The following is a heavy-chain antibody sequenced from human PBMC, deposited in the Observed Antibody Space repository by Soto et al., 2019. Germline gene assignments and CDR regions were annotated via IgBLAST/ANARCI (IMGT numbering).Heavy chain of an antibody. CDR2: ISYDGSNK. D-gene: IGHD6-6*01. CDR3: ARDVGSSSSGDY. J-gene: IGHJ4*02. CDR1: GFTFSSYA. Sequence: ESGGGVVQPGRSLRLSCAASGFTFSSYAMHWVRQAPGKGLEWVAVISYDGSNKYYADSVKGRFTISRDNSKNTLYLQMNSLRAEDTAVYYCARDVGSSSSGDYWGQGTLVTVSS. V-gene: IGHV3-30-3*01.